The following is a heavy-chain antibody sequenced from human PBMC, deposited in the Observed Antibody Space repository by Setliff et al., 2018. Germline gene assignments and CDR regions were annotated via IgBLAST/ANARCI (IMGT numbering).Heavy chain of an antibody. Sequence: PGGSLRLSCAASGFTFSSYSMNWVRQAPGKGLEWVSYISGSGSTIYYADSVEGRFTISRDNAKTSLYLQMNSLRADDTAVYYCARLRAPGSHGLDPWGQGTLVTVSS. CDR2: ISGSGSTI. CDR3: ARLRAPGSHGLDP. CDR1: GFTFSSYS. J-gene: IGHJ5*02. V-gene: IGHV3-48*01. D-gene: IGHD3-10*01.